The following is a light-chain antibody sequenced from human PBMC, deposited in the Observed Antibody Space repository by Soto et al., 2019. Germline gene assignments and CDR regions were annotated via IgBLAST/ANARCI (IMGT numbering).Light chain of an antibody. CDR2: GAS. CDR1: QSVSSNQ. J-gene: IGKJ1*01. Sequence: EFVLTQSPGTLSLSPGERATLSCRTSQSVSSNQLAWYQQKPGQAPRLLIYGASSRTTGIPDRFSGSGSGTNFTLTISRLETEDFAVYYCQQYGGSPGTCGQGTKVDIK. V-gene: IGKV3-20*01. CDR3: QQYGGSPGT.